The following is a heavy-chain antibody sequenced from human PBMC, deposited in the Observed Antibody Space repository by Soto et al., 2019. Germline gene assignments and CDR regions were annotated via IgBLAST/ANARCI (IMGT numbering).Heavy chain of an antibody. D-gene: IGHD2-15*01. CDR1: GYTFTSYG. V-gene: IGHV1-18*04. Sequence: ASVKVSCKASGYTFTSYGISWVRQAPGQGLEWMGWISAYNCNTNYAQKLQGRVTMTTDTSTSTAYMELRSLRSDDTAVYYCARVGYCSGGSCYFGFDYWGQGTLVTVSS. J-gene: IGHJ4*02. CDR3: ARVGYCSGGSCYFGFDY. CDR2: ISAYNCNT.